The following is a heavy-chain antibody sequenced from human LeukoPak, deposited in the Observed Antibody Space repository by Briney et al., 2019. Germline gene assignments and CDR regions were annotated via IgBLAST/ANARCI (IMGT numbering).Heavy chain of an antibody. CDR3: ARQGYISGQGFRNNWFDP. V-gene: IGHV4-39*01. D-gene: IGHD6-19*01. CDR1: GGSISSSSFH. J-gene: IGHJ5*02. CDR2: IFYSGSN. Sequence: SETLSLTCTVSGGSISSSSFHWGWIRQPPGKGLEWIGTIFYSGSNYYNPSLKSRVTMSVDTSKNQFSLKLSSVTAADTAVYYCARQGYISGQGFRNNWFDPWGQGSLVTVSS.